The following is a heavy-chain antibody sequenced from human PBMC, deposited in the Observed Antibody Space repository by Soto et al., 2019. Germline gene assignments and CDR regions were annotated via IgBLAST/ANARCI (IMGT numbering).Heavy chain of an antibody. CDR1: GYSISHSRFY. CDR2: IYHTGNA. V-gene: IGHV4-39*01. J-gene: IGHJ5*02. D-gene: IGHD3-22*01. CDR3: ARDFFDSSDYTTNWFDP. Sequence: ASGTLCLPCSVSGYSISHSRFYGGWVRQPPGEGLEWIGSIYHTGNAYYNPSLKSRVTISVDTSKNQFSLKLTSVTAADAALYYCARDFFDSSDYTTNWFDPWGQGTLVTVSS.